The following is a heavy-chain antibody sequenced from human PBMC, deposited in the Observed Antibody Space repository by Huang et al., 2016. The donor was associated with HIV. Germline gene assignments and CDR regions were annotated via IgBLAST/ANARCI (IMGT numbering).Heavy chain of an antibody. Sequence: QVQLVQSGAEVKKPGASVRVSCKASGYTFTDYAVYWVRQTPGQRVEWMAWINPGSGNTKYSQKFQGRVTISRATSATAAYIELTSLTSEDTAMYYCGRDRQGVDYWGQGTLVTVSS. J-gene: IGHJ4*02. V-gene: IGHV1-3*01. CDR3: GRDRQGVDY. CDR2: INPGSGNT. CDR1: GYTFTDYA. D-gene: IGHD1-26*01.